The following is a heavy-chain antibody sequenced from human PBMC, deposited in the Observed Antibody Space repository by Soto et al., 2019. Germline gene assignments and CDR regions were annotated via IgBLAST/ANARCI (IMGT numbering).Heavy chain of an antibody. J-gene: IGHJ4*02. CDR3: ARGGGIAAAVGDY. CDR1: GGSFSGYY. Sequence: SETLSLTCAVYGGSFSGYYWSWIRQPPGKGLEWIGEINHSGSTNYNPSLKSRVTISVDTSKNQFSLKLSSVTAADTAVYYCARGGGIAAAVGDYWGQGTLVTVSS. V-gene: IGHV4-34*01. CDR2: INHSGST. D-gene: IGHD6-13*01.